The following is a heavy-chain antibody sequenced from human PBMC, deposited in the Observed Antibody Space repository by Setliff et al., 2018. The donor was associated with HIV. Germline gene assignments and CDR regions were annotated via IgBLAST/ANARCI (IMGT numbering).Heavy chain of an antibody. D-gene: IGHD3-22*01. J-gene: IGHJ4*02. CDR1: GDSFNGSHYL. V-gene: IGHV4-39*07. CDR2: IYYSGST. CDR3: ARAIVVKDYDSSGLFDY. Sequence: SETLSLTCTVSGDSFNGSHYLWGWIRQPPGKGLEWIGSIYYSGSTNYNPSLKSRVTISVDTSKNQFSLKLRSVTAADTAVYYCARAIVVKDYDSSGLFDYWGQGTLVTVSS.